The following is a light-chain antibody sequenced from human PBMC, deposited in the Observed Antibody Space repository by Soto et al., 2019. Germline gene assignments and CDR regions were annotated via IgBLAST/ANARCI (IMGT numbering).Light chain of an antibody. CDR1: QSVSSSY. Sequence: ETVLTQSPGTLSLSPGERATLSCRASQSVSSSYLAWYQQKPGQAPRLLIYGASNRATGIPDRFSGSGSATDFTMTISRLETEEFALYDCQQYGTSPPLNVGVGTKGDIK. V-gene: IGKV3-20*01. J-gene: IGKJ4*01. CDR3: QQYGTSPPLN. CDR2: GAS.